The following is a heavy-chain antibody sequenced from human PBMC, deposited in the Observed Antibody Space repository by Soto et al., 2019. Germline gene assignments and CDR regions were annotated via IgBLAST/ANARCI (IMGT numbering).Heavy chain of an antibody. CDR3: ARVSRGTTYFDY. CDR2: IFPNGNT. CDR1: RGYVNTFH. Sequence: SETLSLTCTVSRGYVNTFHWSWVRQPAGKGLEWIGRIFPNGNTDYSPSLKSRVTLSVDTSKNQFSLKLTSVTAADTALYYCARVSRGTTYFDYWGQGTLVTVSS. J-gene: IGHJ4*02. D-gene: IGHD4-17*01. V-gene: IGHV4-4*07.